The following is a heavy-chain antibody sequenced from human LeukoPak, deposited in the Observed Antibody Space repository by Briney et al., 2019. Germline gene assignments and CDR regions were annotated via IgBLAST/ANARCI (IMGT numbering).Heavy chain of an antibody. CDR3: ARGVVDDYVWGTYRPYNWLDP. Sequence: GASVKVSCKTSGYTFTSYDINWVRQATGQGLEWMGWMNPNTGNTGYAQNFHGRVTMTRNTSISTAYMELSSLRSEGTAVYYCARGVVDDYVWGTYRPYNWLDPWGQGTLVTVSS. V-gene: IGHV1-8*01. CDR2: MNPNTGNT. CDR1: GYTFTSYD. D-gene: IGHD3-16*02. J-gene: IGHJ5*02.